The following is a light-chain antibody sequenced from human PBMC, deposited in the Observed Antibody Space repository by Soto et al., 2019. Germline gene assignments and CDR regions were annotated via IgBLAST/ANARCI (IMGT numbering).Light chain of an antibody. CDR2: DAS. J-gene: IGKJ4*01. CDR1: QTVHIY. Sequence: DIQMTQSPSSLSASVGDRVTITCRTSQTVHIYLNWYQQKAGKAPKLLIHDASRLQSGAPSRFSGSGSGTVFTLTISSLQPEDFANYYCQHSDSTPPTFGGGTKIEIK. CDR3: QHSDSTPPT. V-gene: IGKV1-39*01.